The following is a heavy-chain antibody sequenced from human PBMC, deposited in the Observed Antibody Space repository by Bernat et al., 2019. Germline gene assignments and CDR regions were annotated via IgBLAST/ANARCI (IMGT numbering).Heavy chain of an antibody. V-gene: IGHV3-21*01. J-gene: IGHJ6*02. D-gene: IGHD6-13*01. CDR3: ARDSIAGAGTAAYYYYGMDI. Sequence: EVQLVESGGGLVKPGGSLRLSCAASGFTFSSYSMNWDRQAPGKGLEWVSSISSSSSYIYYADSVKGRFTISRDNAKNSLYLQMNSLRAEDTAVYYCARDSIAGAGTAAYYYYGMDIWGQGTTVTVSS. CDR2: ISSSSSYI. CDR1: GFTFSSYS.